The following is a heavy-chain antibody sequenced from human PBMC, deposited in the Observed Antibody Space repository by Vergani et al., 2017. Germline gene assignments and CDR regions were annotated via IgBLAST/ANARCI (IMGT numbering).Heavy chain of an antibody. CDR3: ARVGPARTLSYYYYGMDV. CDR2: MNPNSGNT. D-gene: IGHD1/OR15-1a*01. CDR1: GYTFTSYD. Sequence: QVQLVQSGAEVKKPGASVKVSCKASGYTFTSYDINWVRQATGQGLEWMGWMNPNSGNTGYAQKFQGRVTMTRNTSISTAYMELSSLRSEDTAVYYCARVGPARTLSYYYYGMDVWGQGTTVTVSS. J-gene: IGHJ6*02. V-gene: IGHV1-8*01.